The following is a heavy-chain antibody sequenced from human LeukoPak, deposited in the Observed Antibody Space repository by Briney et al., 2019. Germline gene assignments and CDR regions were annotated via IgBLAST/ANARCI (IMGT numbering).Heavy chain of an antibody. V-gene: IGHV3-21*01. Sequence: PGGSLRLSXAASGFTFSSYSMNWVRQAPGKGMEWVSSISSSSSYIYYADSVKGRFTISRDNAKNSLYLQMNSLRAEDTAVYYCAREQVAARRTFDYWGQGTLVTVSS. CDR2: ISSSSSYI. J-gene: IGHJ4*02. CDR1: GFTFSSYS. D-gene: IGHD6-6*01. CDR3: AREQVAARRTFDY.